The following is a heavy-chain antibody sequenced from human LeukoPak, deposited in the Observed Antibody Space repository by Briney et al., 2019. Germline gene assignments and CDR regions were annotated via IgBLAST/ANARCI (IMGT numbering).Heavy chain of an antibody. CDR2: IIPIFGTA. Sequence: SVKVSCKASGGTFSSYAISWVRQAPGQGLEWMGGIIPIFGTANYAQKLQGRVTMTTDTSTSTAYMELRSLRSDDTAVYYCARDRYYDSSGYSFSPFDYWGQGTLVTVSS. CDR1: GGTFSSYA. D-gene: IGHD3-22*01. V-gene: IGHV1-69*05. J-gene: IGHJ4*02. CDR3: ARDRYYDSSGYSFSPFDY.